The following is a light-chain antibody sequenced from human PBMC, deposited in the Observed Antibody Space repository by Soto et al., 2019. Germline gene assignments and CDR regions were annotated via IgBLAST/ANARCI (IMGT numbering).Light chain of an antibody. J-gene: IGLJ1*01. V-gene: IGLV2-14*03. CDR2: DVS. Sequence: QSALTQPASVSGSPGQSIPISCTGTSSDVGGYNYVSWYQRHPGKAPKLMIFDVSNRPSGVSNRFSGSKSANTASLTISGLQAEDEADYFCSSYTSSTTPYVFGTGTKLTVL. CDR1: SSDVGGYNY. CDR3: SSYTSSTTPYV.